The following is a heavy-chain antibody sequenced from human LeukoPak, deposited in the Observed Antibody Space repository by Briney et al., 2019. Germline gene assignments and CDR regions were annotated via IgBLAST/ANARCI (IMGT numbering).Heavy chain of an antibody. CDR3: ARDRPYGDYVRDSGWYYGMDV. V-gene: IGHV7-4-1*02. CDR1: GYTFTSYA. Sequence: ASVKVSCKASGYTFTSYAMNWVRQAPGQGLEWMGWINTNTGNPTYAQGFTGRFVFSLDTSVSTAYLQISSLKAEDTAVYYCARDRPYGDYVRDSGWYYGMDVWGQGTTVTVSS. CDR2: INTNTGNP. D-gene: IGHD4-17*01. J-gene: IGHJ6*02.